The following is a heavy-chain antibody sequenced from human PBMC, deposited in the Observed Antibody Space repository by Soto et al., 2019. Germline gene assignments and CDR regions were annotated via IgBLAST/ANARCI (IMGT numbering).Heavy chain of an antibody. V-gene: IGHV1-3*01. CDR1: GGTFSSYT. CDR2: INAGNGNT. D-gene: IGHD3-3*01. J-gene: IGHJ6*02. CDR3: AKAYYDFWSGYQTNDYYYYGMDV. Sequence: ASVKVSCKASGGTFSSYTISWVRQAPGQGLEWMGWINAGNGNTKYSQKFQGRVTITRDTSASTAYMELSSLRSEDTAVYYCAKAYYDFWSGYQTNDYYYYGMDVWGQGTTVTVSS.